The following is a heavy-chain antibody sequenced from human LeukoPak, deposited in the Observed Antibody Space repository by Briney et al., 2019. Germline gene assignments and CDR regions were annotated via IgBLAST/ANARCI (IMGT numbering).Heavy chain of an antibody. D-gene: IGHD3-3*01. V-gene: IGHV4-39*01. J-gene: IGHJ4*02. CDR1: GGSTSSSNYY. CDR3: ARLGAGPTYYDFWSGYSSFYFDY. CDR2: IHYSGNT. Sequence: SETLSLTCAVSGGSTSSSNYYWGWIRQPPGKGLDWTGGIHYSGNTYYNPSLKSRVTISVDTSKNQFSLKLSSVTAADTAVYYCARLGAGPTYYDFWSGYSSFYFDYWGQGTLVTVSS.